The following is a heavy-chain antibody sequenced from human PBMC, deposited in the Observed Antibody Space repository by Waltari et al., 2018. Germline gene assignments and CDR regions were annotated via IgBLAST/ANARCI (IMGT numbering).Heavy chain of an antibody. D-gene: IGHD6-19*01. CDR1: GGSISSGSYY. CDR3: ARDLAVAGIRGDYYYYMDV. CDR2: IYTSGST. Sequence: QVQLQESGPGLVKPSQTLSLTCTVSGGSISSGSYYWSWIRQPAGKGLEWIGRIYTSGSTNYNPSLKSRVTISVDTSKNQFSLKLSSVTAADTAVYYCARDLAVAGIRGDYYYYMDVWGKGTTVTVSS. V-gene: IGHV4-61*02. J-gene: IGHJ6*03.